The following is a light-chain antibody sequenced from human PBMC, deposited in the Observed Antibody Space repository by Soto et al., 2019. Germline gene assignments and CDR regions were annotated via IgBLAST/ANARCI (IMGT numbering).Light chain of an antibody. CDR3: QQDYNLPRT. CDR2: GAS. Sequence: PGATVTLSWRASPSVSSSYLTWYQQKPGQAPRLLIYGASTRATSIPARFSGSGSGTDFTLTISSLQPEDFAVYYCQQDYNLPRTFGQGTKVEIK. CDR1: PSVSSSY. V-gene: IGKV3D-7*01. J-gene: IGKJ1*01.